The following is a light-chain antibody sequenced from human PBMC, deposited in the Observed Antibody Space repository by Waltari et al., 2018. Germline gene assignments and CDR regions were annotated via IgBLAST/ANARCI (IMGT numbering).Light chain of an antibody. CDR2: DTS. J-gene: IGKJ1*01. Sequence: EIVLTQPPSTLSLSLGERATLSCRASQSVGSSYLAWYQQKPGQAPRLLIYDTSNRATGIPDRCSGSGSGTDFTLTISRLEPEDFAVYYCQEYGSSRTFGQGTKVEIK. CDR3: QEYGSSRT. CDR1: QSVGSSY. V-gene: IGKV3-20*01.